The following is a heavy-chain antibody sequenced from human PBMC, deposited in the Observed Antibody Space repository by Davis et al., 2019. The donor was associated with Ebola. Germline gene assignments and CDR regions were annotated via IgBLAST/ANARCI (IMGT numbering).Heavy chain of an antibody. J-gene: IGHJ4*02. V-gene: IGHV3-53*05. Sequence: GESLKISCAASGFTVSSNHTSWVRQAPGKGLEWVSVIYAHSTAYADSVRGRFIISRDKSNNTLYLEMNSLRVDDTAVYYCATTQWLREFDNWGQGTLVTVSS. D-gene: IGHD6-19*01. CDR3: ATTQWLREFDN. CDR1: GFTVSSNH. CDR2: IYAHST.